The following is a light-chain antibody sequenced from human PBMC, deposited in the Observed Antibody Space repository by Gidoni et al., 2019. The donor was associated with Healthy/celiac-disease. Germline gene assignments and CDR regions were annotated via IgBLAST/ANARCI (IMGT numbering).Light chain of an antibody. CDR2: AAS. V-gene: IGKV1-8*01. Sequence: AIRMTQSPSSFSASTGDRVTITCRASPGISSYLAWYQQKPGKAPKLLIYAASTLQSGVPSRFSGSRSGTDFTLTISCLQSEDFATYYCQQYYSYPRTFGQGTKLEIK. J-gene: IGKJ2*01. CDR1: PGISSY. CDR3: QQYYSYPRT.